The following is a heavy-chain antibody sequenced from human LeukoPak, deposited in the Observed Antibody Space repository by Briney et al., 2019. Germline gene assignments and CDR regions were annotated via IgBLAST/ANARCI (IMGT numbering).Heavy chain of an antibody. CDR3: AKEGDSSSGEYFQH. CDR2: ISWDGGST. D-gene: IGHD6-6*01. Sequence: GGSLRLSCAASGFTFDDYTMHWVRQAPGKGLGWVSLISWDGGSTYYADSVKGRFTISRDNSKNSLYLQMNSLRTEDTALYYCAKEGDSSSGEYFQHWGQGTLVTVSS. V-gene: IGHV3-43*01. J-gene: IGHJ1*01. CDR1: GFTFDDYT.